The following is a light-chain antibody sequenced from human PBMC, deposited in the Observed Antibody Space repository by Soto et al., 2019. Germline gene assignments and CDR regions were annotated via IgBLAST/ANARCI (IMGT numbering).Light chain of an antibody. CDR1: SSDVGRYNH. J-gene: IGLJ1*01. CDR3: TSHTSGDFRV. V-gene: IGLV2-14*01. Sequence: QSVLTQPASVSGSPGQSITISCTGSSSDVGRYNHVSWYQHHPGKAPKLLISEVSNRPSGVSNRFSGSKSGYTASLTISGLQAEDEADYYCTSHTSGDFRVFRAGTKVTXL. CDR2: EVS.